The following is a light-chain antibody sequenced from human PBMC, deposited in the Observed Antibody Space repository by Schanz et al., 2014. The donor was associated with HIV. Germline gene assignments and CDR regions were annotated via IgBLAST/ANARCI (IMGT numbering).Light chain of an antibody. V-gene: IGLV2-14*01. CDR2: DVS. Sequence: QSVLAQPASVSGSPGQSITISCTGTSNDIGGYNYVSWYQQHLGKAPKLMIYDVSKRPSGVSNRFSGSKSGNTASLNISGLQADDEADYYCTSYTTNRTVAFGGGTKVTVL. J-gene: IGLJ2*01. CDR1: SNDIGGYNY. CDR3: TSYTTNRTVA.